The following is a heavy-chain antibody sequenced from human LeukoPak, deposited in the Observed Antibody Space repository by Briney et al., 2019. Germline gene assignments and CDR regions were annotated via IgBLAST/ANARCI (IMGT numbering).Heavy chain of an antibody. D-gene: IGHD3-22*01. Sequence: GSLRLSCAASGFTFSSYWMTWVCQAPGKGLEWVANIKQDGSEKYYVDSVKGRFTISRDDSKNTLYLQMSSLRAEDTAVYYCAREQKGADYYDSSGYAFDIWGQGTMVTVSS. J-gene: IGHJ3*02. CDR1: GFTFSSYW. CDR2: IKQDGSEK. CDR3: AREQKGADYYDSSGYAFDI. V-gene: IGHV3-7*01.